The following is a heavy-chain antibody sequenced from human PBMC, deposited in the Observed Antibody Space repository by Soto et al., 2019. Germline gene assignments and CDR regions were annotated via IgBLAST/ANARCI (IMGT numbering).Heavy chain of an antibody. Sequence: PGGSLRLSCLASGFTFSIHGMHWVRQAPGKGLEWVAVIWNDGSKQVYDDSVKGRFTISRDNSKNTLYLEMDSLRDEDTSVYYCARDDDYEANAIDLCGQGTLVTVSS. J-gene: IGHJ5*02. V-gene: IGHV3-33*01. CDR1: GFTFSIHG. CDR3: ARDDDYEANAIDL. D-gene: IGHD4-17*01. CDR2: IWNDGSKQ.